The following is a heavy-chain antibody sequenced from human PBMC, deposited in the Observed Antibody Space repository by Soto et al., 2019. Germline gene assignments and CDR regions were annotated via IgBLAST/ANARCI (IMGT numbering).Heavy chain of an antibody. D-gene: IGHD6-19*01. J-gene: IGHJ4*02. CDR1: GGSISSSY. V-gene: IGHV4-59*01. CDR3: ARGSGWYFY. CDR2: IYYSGSN. Sequence: SETLSLTCTVSGGSISSSYWSWVRQPPGKGLEWIGYIYYSGSNNYHPSFKSRVTMSVDTSRNQFSLKLTSVTAADTAVYYCARGSGWYFYWGQGALVTVSS.